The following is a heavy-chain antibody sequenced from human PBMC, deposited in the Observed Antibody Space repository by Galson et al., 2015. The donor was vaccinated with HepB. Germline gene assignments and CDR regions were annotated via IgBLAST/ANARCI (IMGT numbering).Heavy chain of an antibody. Sequence: SVKVSCKASGGTFSSYTISWVRQAPGQGLEWMGRIIPILGIANYAQKFQGRVTITADKSTSTAYMELSSLRSEDTAVYYCVYNLQGAYCSSTSCYDYYYGMDVWGQGTTVTVSS. CDR3: VYNLQGAYCSSTSCYDYYYGMDV. CDR1: GGTFSSYT. CDR2: IIPILGIA. J-gene: IGHJ6*02. D-gene: IGHD2-2*01. V-gene: IGHV1-69*02.